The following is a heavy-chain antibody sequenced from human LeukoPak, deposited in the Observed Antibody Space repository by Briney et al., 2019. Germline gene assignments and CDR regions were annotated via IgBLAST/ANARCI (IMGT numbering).Heavy chain of an antibody. J-gene: IGHJ4*02. CDR3: ASTPDYSPETYYFDY. Sequence: SETLSLTCTVSGGSISSGGYYWSWIRQPPGKGLEWIGYIYHSGSTYYNPSLKSRVTISVDRSKNQFSLKLSSVTAADTAVYYCASTPDYSPETYYFDYWGQGTLVTVSS. D-gene: IGHD4-11*01. CDR1: GGSISSGGYY. CDR2: IYHSGST. V-gene: IGHV4-30-2*01.